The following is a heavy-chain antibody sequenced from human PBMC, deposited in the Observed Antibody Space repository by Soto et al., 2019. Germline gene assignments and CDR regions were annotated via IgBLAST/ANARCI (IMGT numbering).Heavy chain of an antibody. CDR1: GGSISSYY. V-gene: IGHV4-59*01. J-gene: IGHJ3*02. CDR3: ARTDYYYDVSGYAPDAFDI. CDR2: IYYSGST. Sequence: SETLSLTCTFSGGSISSYYWSWIRQPPGKGLEWIGYIYYSGSTNYNPSLKSRVTISVDTSKNQFSLRLSSVTAADTAVYYSARTDYYYDVSGYAPDAFDIWGQGTMVT. D-gene: IGHD3-22*01.